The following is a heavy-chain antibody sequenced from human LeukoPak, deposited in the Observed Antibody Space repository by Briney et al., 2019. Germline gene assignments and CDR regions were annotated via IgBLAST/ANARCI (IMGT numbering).Heavy chain of an antibody. V-gene: IGHV3-23*01. CDR2: ISGTGTGT. CDR1: GFTFSSYA. D-gene: IGHD2-21*02. Sequence: GGSLRLSCAASGFTFSSYAMSWVRQAPGRGLEWVSVISGTGTGTYYADSVKGRFTISRDNSKNTLYLQMNSLRAEDTAIYYCARVRLVVTAADYWGQGTLVTVSS. J-gene: IGHJ4*02. CDR3: ARVRLVVTAADY.